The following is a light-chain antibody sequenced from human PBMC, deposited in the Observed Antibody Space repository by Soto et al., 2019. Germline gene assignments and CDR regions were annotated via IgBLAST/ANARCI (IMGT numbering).Light chain of an antibody. CDR1: SSDVGGYNS. J-gene: IGLJ2*01. CDR2: EVT. CDR3: TSYAGSNNVA. V-gene: IGLV2-8*01. Sequence: QSVLTQPPSASGSPGQSVTISCTGTSSDVGGYNSVSWYQQHPGKAPKLMIYEVTKRPSGVPDRFSGSKSGNTASLTVSGLQADDEGDYYCTSYAGSNNVAFGGGTQLTVL.